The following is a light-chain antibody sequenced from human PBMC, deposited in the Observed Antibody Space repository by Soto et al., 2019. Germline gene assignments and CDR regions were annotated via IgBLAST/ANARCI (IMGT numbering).Light chain of an antibody. V-gene: IGKV1-9*01. CDR2: SAS. J-gene: IGKJ2*01. Sequence: DIQLTQSPSFLSASVGDRVTITCRASQDISTFLAWYQQKPGKAPQLLIYSASNLHSGVPSRFSGSGSGTEFTLTVSSLQPEDFATYHCQQHNSYPYTFGQGTKVDSK. CDR3: QQHNSYPYT. CDR1: QDISTF.